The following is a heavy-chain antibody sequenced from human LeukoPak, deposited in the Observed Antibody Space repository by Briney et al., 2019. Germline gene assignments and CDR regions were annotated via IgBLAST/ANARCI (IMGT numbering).Heavy chain of an antibody. J-gene: IGHJ6*03. CDR2: INPSGGST. D-gene: IGHD6-13*01. CDR1: GYAFTSYY. V-gene: IGHV1-46*01. Sequence: ASVKVSCKASGYAFTSYYMHWVRQAPGQGLEWMGIINPSGGSTSYAQKFQGRVTITADKSTSTAYMELSSLRSEDTAVYYCARGRDPGPIAAAGTAYYYMDVWGKGTTVTVSS. CDR3: ARGRDPGPIAAAGTAYYYMDV.